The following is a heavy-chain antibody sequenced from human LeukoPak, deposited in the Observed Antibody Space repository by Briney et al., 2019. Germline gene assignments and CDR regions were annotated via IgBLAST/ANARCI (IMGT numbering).Heavy chain of an antibody. CDR1: GGSIGSYS. CDR2: IYTSGNT. J-gene: IGHJ4*02. Sequence: PSETLSLTRTVSGGSIGSYSWGWVRQPPGKGLEWIGRIYTSGNTNYNPSLKGRVTMSVDTSKNQFSLNLSSVTAADTAVYYCARGRGSRWYYFDYWGQGTLVTVSS. V-gene: IGHV4-4*07. D-gene: IGHD6-13*01. CDR3: ARGRGSRWYYFDY.